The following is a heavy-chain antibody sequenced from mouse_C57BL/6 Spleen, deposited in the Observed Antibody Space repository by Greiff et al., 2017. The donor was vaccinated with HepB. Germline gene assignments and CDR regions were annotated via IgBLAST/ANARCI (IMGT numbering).Heavy chain of an antibody. V-gene: IGHV5-12*01. CDR2: ISNGGGST. Sequence: EVMLVESGGGLVQPGGSLKLSCAASGFTFSDYYMYWVRQTPEKRLEWVAYISNGGGSTYYPDTVKGRFTISRDNAKNTLYLQMSRLKSEDTAMYYCARHGDGYFDVWGTGTTVTVSS. CDR1: GFTFSDYY. J-gene: IGHJ1*03. CDR3: ARHGDGYFDV.